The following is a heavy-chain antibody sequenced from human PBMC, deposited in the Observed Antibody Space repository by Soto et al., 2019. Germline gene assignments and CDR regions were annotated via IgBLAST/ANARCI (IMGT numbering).Heavy chain of an antibody. J-gene: IGHJ4*02. CDR1: GFSFNTRGVG. D-gene: IGHD6-19*01. CDR3: AHLVPGPLSFAY. CDR2: IYWDNDR. Sequence: QITLKESGPSLIKPTQTLALTCTFSGFSFNTRGVGVAWIRQPPGKTLEWLAVIYWDNDRRYRQSLTDRLSITKDMSTKQVVLTMTNVDPVDTGTYYCAHLVPGPLSFAYWGQGALVTVSS. V-gene: IGHV2-5*02.